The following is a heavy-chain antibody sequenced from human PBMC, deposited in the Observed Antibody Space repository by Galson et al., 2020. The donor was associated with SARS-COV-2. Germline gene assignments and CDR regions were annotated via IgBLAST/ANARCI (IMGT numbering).Heavy chain of an antibody. V-gene: IGHV3-23*01. D-gene: IGHD2-2*01. Sequence: GGSLRLSCAASGFTFSSYAMSWVRQAPGKGLEWVSPISGSGGSTYYADSVKGRFTISRDNSKNTLYLQMNSLRAEDTAVYYCAKAIVVVPAAMPWYFDLWGRGSLVTVSA. J-gene: IGHJ2*01. CDR3: AKAIVVVPAAMPWYFDL. CDR1: GFTFSSYA. CDR2: ISGSGGST.